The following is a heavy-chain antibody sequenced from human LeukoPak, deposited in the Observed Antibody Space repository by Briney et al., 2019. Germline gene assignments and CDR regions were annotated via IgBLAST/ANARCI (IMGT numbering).Heavy chain of an antibody. CDR1: GYTFTSYY. J-gene: IGHJ4*02. Sequence: ASVKVSCKASGYTFTSYYMHWVRQAPGQGLEWMGIIDPSGGSTSYAQKFQGRVTMTRDTSTSTVYMELSSLRSEDTAVYYCARTYYYDSSGYRFDYGGLGTLVTVSS. V-gene: IGHV1-46*01. D-gene: IGHD3-22*01. CDR3: ARTYYYDSSGYRFDY. CDR2: IDPSGGST.